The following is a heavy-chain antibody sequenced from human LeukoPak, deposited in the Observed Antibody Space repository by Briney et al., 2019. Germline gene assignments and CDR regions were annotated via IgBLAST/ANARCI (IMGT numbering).Heavy chain of an antibody. J-gene: IGHJ6*02. Sequence: SETLSLTCAVYGGSFSGYYWSWIRQPPGKGLEWIGEINHSGSTNYNPSLKSRVTISVDTSKNQFSLKLSSVTAADTAVYYCARLPPTRPYSSSWREYGMDAWGQGTTVTVSS. V-gene: IGHV4-34*01. CDR1: GGSFSGYY. CDR2: INHSGST. CDR3: ARLPPTRPYSSSWREYGMDA. D-gene: IGHD6-13*01.